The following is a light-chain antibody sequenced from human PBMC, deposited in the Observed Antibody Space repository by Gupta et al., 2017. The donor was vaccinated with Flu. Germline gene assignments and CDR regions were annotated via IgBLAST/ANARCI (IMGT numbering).Light chain of an antibody. CDR1: QHISNC. Sequence: ASVSDSVTITCQATQHISNCLNWYQQKPGNAPKLLIFAASHLSTGVPSRFVGSGSETDFTFTITSLQAEDVATYYCQHYDTLPPVSFGGGT. J-gene: IGKJ4*01. CDR2: AAS. CDR3: QHYDTLPPVS. V-gene: IGKV1-33*01.